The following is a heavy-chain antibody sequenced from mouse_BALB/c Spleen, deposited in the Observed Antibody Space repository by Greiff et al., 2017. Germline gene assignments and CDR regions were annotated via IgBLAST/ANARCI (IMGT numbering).Heavy chain of an antibody. CDR1: GYTFTSYY. Sequence: QVQLQQSGAELVKPGASVKLSCKTSGYTFTSYYMYWVKQRPGQGLEWIGEINPSNGGTNFNEKFKDKATLTADKSSSTAYMQLSSLTSEDSAVYYCAREYYYGSSPYFDYWGQGTTLTVSS. V-gene: IGHV1S81*02. CDR3: AREYYYGSSPYFDY. D-gene: IGHD1-1*01. CDR2: INPSNGGT. J-gene: IGHJ2*01.